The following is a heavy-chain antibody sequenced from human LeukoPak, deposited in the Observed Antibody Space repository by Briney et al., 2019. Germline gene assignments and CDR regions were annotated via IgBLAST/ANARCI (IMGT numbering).Heavy chain of an antibody. CDR3: ARDPGYDSSGYPGGWFDP. V-gene: IGHV4-39*07. CDR2: IYYSGST. CDR1: GGSISSSSYY. J-gene: IGHJ5*02. Sequence: PSETLSLTCTVSGGSISSSSYYWGWIRQPPGKGLEWIGSIYYSGSTYYNPSLKSRVTISVDTSKNQFSLKLSSVTAADTAVYYCARDPGYDSSGYPGGWFDPWGQGTLVTVSS. D-gene: IGHD3-22*01.